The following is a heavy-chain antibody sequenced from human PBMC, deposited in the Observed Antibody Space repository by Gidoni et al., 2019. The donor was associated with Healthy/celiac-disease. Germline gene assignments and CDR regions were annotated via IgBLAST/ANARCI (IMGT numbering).Heavy chain of an antibody. V-gene: IGHV3-9*01. CDR1: GFTFDAYA. D-gene: IGHD6-6*01. Sequence: EVQLVESGGGLVQPGRSLRLSCAASGFTFDAYAMPWVRQAPGKGLEWVSGISWNSGSIGYADSVKGRFTISRDNAKNSLYLQMNSLRAEDTALYYCAKVNGGIAARPGVPYWYFDLWGRGTLVTVSS. CDR2: ISWNSGSI. J-gene: IGHJ2*01. CDR3: AKVNGGIAARPGVPYWYFDL.